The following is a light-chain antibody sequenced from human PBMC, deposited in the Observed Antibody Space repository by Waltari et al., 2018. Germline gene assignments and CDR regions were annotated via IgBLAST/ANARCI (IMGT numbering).Light chain of an antibody. V-gene: IGKV2-30*02. CDR1: QTLVHSDGNTY. J-gene: IGKJ4*01. Sequence: DVVLTQSPLSLPVTLGQPASISCKSSQTLVHSDGNTYLAWFHQRPGQSPRRRIDKVSKRESWVPDRFSASGSCTDFTLKISKVEAEDVGVYYCMQGTHWPLPFGGGTKVEMK. CDR2: KVS. CDR3: MQGTHWPLP.